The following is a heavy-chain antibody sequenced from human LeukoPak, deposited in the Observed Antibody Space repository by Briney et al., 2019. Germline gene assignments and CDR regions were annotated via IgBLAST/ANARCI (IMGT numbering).Heavy chain of an antibody. V-gene: IGHV1-2*02. CDR2: INPNSGGT. CDR3: AREASRVQDAFDI. J-gene: IGHJ3*02. Sequence: GASVKVSCKASGYTFTGYYMHWVRQAPGQGLEWMGWINPNSGGTNYAQKFQGRVTMTRDTSISTAYMELSRLRSDDTAVYYCAREASRVQDAFDIWGQGTMVTVSS. CDR1: GYTFTGYY.